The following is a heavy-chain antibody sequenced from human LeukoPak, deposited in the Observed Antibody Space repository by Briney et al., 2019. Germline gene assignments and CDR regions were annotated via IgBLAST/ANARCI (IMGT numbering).Heavy chain of an antibody. V-gene: IGHV1-46*01. CDR3: ARPHIAAAGNNSGPVRGFDY. J-gene: IGHJ4*02. CDR1: GYTFTSYY. D-gene: IGHD6-13*01. CDR2: INPSGGST. Sequence: GASAKVSCKASGYTFTSYYMHWVRQAPGQGLEWMGIINPSGGSTSYAQKFQGRVTMTRDTSTSTVYMELSSLRSEDTAVYYCARPHIAAAGNNSGPVRGFDYWGQGTLVTVSS.